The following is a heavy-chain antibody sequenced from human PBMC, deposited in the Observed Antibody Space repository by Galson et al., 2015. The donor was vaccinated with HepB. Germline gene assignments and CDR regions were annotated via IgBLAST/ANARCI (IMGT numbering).Heavy chain of an antibody. D-gene: IGHD1-26*01. V-gene: IGHV3-13*04. Sequence: SLRLSCAASGFTFSSYDMHWVRQATGKGLEWVSAIGTAGDTYYPGSVKGRFTISRENAKNSLYLQMSNLRAGDTAVYYCARGRYWRGFDYWGQGTLVTVSS. J-gene: IGHJ4*02. CDR1: GFTFSSYD. CDR3: ARGRYWRGFDY. CDR2: IGTAGDT.